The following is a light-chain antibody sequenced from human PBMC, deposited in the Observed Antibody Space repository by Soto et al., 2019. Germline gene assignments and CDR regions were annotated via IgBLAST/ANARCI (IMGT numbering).Light chain of an antibody. CDR1: QSVSSSF. V-gene: IGKV3-20*01. J-gene: IGKJ1*01. Sequence: EIVLTQSPGTLSLSPGERATLSCRASQSVSSSFLAWYQRKPGQAPRLLIYGASGRATGIPDRFSGSGSGTDFTLTISSLEPEDFAVYYCQQYGSAPRTFGQGTKVDIK. CDR2: GAS. CDR3: QQYGSAPRT.